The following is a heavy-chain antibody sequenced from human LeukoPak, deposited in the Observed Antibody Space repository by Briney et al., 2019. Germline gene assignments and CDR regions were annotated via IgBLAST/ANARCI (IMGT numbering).Heavy chain of an antibody. Sequence: PSETLSLTCAVYGGSFSGYYWSWIRQPPGKGLEWIWEINHSGSTNYNPSLKSRVTISVDTSKNQFSLKLSSVTAADTAVYYFARLRAQYYYDSSGFPVNPWGQGTLVTVSS. CDR2: INHSGST. J-gene: IGHJ5*02. CDR1: GGSFSGYY. D-gene: IGHD3-22*01. V-gene: IGHV4-34*01. CDR3: ARLRAQYYYDSSGFPVNP.